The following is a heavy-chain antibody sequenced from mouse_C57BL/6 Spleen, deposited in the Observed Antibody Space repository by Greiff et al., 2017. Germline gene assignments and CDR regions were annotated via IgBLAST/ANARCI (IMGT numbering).Heavy chain of an antibody. Sequence: VQLQQSGPELVKPGASVKISCKASGYTFNDYYMNWVKQSHGKSLEWIGEINPNNGGTSYNQKFKGKATLTVDKSSSTAYMDLSSLTSEVSAVYYCSLYGYFYAMDYWGQGASVTVSS. CDR2: INPNNGGT. D-gene: IGHD2-2*01. CDR3: SLYGYFYAMDY. J-gene: IGHJ4*01. CDR1: GYTFNDYY. V-gene: IGHV1-26*01.